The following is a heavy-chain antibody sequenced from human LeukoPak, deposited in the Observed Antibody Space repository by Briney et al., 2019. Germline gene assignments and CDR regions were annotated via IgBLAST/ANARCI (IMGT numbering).Heavy chain of an antibody. V-gene: IGHV4-34*01. CDR1: GGSFSGFY. Sequence: SETLSLTCAVYGGSFSGFYWSWIRQPPGKGLEWIGEINHSGSTNYNPSLKSRVTISVDTSKNQFSLKLSSVTAADTAVYYCARRGYSYGYWFDPWGQGTLVTVSS. D-gene: IGHD5-18*01. J-gene: IGHJ5*02. CDR2: INHSGST. CDR3: ARRGYSYGYWFDP.